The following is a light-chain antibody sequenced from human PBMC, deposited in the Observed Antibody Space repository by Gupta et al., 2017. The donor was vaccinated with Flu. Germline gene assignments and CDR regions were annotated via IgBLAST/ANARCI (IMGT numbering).Light chain of an antibody. CDR1: SSNIGAGYD. J-gene: IGLJ3*02. CDR3: QSYDSSLSGWV. Sequence: PLHRVTIPCTGSSSNIGAGYDVHWYQQLPGTAPKLLIYGNSNRPSGVPDRFSGSKSGTSASLSITGLQAEDEADYYCQSYDSSLSGWVFGGGTKLTVL. CDR2: GNS. V-gene: IGLV1-40*01.